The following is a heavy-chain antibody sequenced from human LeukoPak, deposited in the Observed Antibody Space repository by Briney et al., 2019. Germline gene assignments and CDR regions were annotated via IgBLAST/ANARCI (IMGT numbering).Heavy chain of an antibody. CDR2: IYYSGST. Sequence: SETLSLTCTVSGGSISSYYWSWIRQPPGKGLEWIGYIYYSGSTNYNPSLKSRVTISVDTSKNQFSLKLSSVTAADTAVYYCARLGGRPRWLQLRSWFDPWGQGTLATVSS. CDR3: ARLGGRPRWLQLRSWFDP. V-gene: IGHV4-59*01. D-gene: IGHD5-24*01. CDR1: GGSISSYY. J-gene: IGHJ5*02.